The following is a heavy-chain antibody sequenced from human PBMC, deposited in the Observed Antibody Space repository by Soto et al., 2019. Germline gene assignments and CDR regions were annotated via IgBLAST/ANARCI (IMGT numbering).Heavy chain of an antibody. D-gene: IGHD2-21*02. CDR1: GYTFTSYG. V-gene: IGHV1-18*01. CDR2: ISAYNGNT. Sequence: GASVKVSCKASGYTFTSYGISWVRQAPGQGLEWMGWISAYNGNTNYAQKLRGRVTMTTDTSTSTAYMELRSLRSDDTAVYYRARERGYCGGDCYSGELFDYWGQGTQVTVSS. J-gene: IGHJ4*02. CDR3: ARERGYCGGDCYSGELFDY.